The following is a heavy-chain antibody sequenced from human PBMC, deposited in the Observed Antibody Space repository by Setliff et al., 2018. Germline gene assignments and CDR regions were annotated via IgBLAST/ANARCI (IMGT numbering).Heavy chain of an antibody. CDR3: AISTIFGVVSPTPDAFDI. CDR2: IIPIFGTA. D-gene: IGHD3-3*01. Sequence: SVKVSCKVSGYNLIEVSMHWVRQAPGQGLEWMGRIIPIFGTANYAQKFQGRVTITADKSTSTAYMELSRLRSEDTAVYYCAISTIFGVVSPTPDAFDIWGQGTMVTVSS. CDR1: GYNLIEVS. V-gene: IGHV1-69*06. J-gene: IGHJ3*02.